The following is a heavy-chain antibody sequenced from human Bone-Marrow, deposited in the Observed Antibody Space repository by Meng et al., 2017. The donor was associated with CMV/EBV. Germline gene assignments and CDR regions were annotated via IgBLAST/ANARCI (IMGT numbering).Heavy chain of an antibody. Sequence: SCKASEYTFTGYYMHWERQDPGQGIEWMGWIKPNSGGTNYAQKFQGRDTMTRDTSISTAYMELSRLRSDDTAVYYCARDFHGDYPDYWGQGTLVTVSS. J-gene: IGHJ4*02. CDR1: EYTFTGYY. CDR2: IKPNSGGT. V-gene: IGHV1-2*02. D-gene: IGHD4-17*01. CDR3: ARDFHGDYPDY.